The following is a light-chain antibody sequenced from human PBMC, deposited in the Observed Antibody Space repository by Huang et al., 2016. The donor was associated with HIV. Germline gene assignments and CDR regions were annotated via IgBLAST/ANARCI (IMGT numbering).Light chain of an antibody. CDR1: QSVSRN. CDR3: QQYNNWPPWT. CDR2: AAS. V-gene: IGKV3-15*01. J-gene: IGKJ1*01. Sequence: EMVMTQSPATLSASPGEGVTLSCRASQSVSRNLAWYQQKPGQAPRLLIYAASTRASGIPARFSGIGSGTEFTLTISSLQSEDFALYYCQQYNNWPPWTFGQGTNVEIK.